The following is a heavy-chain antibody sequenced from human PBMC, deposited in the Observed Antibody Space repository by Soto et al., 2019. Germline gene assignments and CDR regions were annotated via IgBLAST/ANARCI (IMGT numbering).Heavy chain of an antibody. J-gene: IGHJ4*02. D-gene: IGHD6-13*01. Sequence: RLEWLGAITHSAPTNYPPSLKSRVPISVDTSKNQFSLKLSSVTAADTAVYYCARGRGWQQLVSRYFDYWGQGTLVTV. CDR2: ITHSAPT. CDR3: ARGRGWQQLVSRYFDY. V-gene: IGHV4-34*01.